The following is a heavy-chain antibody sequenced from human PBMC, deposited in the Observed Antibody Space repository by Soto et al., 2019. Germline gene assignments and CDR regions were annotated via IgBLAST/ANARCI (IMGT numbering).Heavy chain of an antibody. V-gene: IGHV3-30*18. D-gene: IGHD6-19*01. CDR3: AKDITVAGSRWGYYYYYGLDV. CDR2: ISYDGSNK. CDR1: GFTFSSYG. Sequence: QVQLVESGGGVVQPGRSLRLSCAASGFTFSSYGMHWVRQAPGKGLEWVAVISYDGSNKYYADSVKGRLTISRDNSKNSLYLEMNSLRAEDTAGYYCAKDITVAGSRWGYYYYYGLDVWGQGTTVTGSS. J-gene: IGHJ6*02.